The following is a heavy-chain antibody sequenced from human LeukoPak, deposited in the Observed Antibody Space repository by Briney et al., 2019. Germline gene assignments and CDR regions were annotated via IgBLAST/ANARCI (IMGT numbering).Heavy chain of an antibody. D-gene: IGHD2-8*01. CDR1: GNSISSGDNY. CDR3: ARASYSYGINGWVPFDY. Sequence: SVTLSLTCTVSGNSISSGDNYWSWIRQPAGKGLEWIGRIYTSGSTNYNPSLKSRVTISGDTSKNQFSLRLSSVTAADTAVYYCARASYSYGINGWVPFDYWGQGTLVTVSS. J-gene: IGHJ4*02. CDR2: IYTSGST. V-gene: IGHV4-61*02.